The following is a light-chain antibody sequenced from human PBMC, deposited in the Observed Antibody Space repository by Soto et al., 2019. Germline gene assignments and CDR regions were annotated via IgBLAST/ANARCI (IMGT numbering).Light chain of an antibody. V-gene: IGKV3-15*01. CDR1: ESVSSN. J-gene: IGKJ5*01. CDR2: GAS. CDR3: QQYNSWPPIT. Sequence: EVVMTQSPATRSVSPGERATLSCRASESVSSNLAWYQQRPGQAPRLVIYGASTRATGIPARFSGGGSGTEFTLTISSLQSEDFAVYYCQQYNSWPPITFGQGTRLEIK.